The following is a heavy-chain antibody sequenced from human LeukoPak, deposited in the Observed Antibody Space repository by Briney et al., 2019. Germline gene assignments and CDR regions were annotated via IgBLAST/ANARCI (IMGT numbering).Heavy chain of an antibody. D-gene: IGHD1-26*01. Sequence: ASVKVSCKASGYTFTSYDINWVRQAPGQGLEWMGWMNPKSGNTGYAQKFQGRVTMTRDTSISTAYMELSGLRSEDTAVYYCARVTGSIDYWGQGTLVTVSS. J-gene: IGHJ4*02. CDR2: MNPKSGNT. CDR3: ARVTGSIDY. CDR1: GYTFTSYD. V-gene: IGHV1-8*01.